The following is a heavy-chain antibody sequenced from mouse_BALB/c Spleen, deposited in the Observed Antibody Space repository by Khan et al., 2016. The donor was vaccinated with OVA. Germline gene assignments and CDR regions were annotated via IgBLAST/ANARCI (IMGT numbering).Heavy chain of an antibody. D-gene: IGHD1-1*01. V-gene: IGHV2-6-7*01. CDR1: GFSLTGYG. CDR2: IWGDGST. CDR3: ARELRLGGFDY. Sequence: QVQLKQSGPGPVAPSQSLSITCTVSGFSLTGYGINWVRQPPGKGLEWLGMIWGDGSTDYNSALKSRLSISKDNSKSQVFLKMNSLQDDDTARYYCARELRLGGFDYWGQGTLVTVSA. J-gene: IGHJ3*01.